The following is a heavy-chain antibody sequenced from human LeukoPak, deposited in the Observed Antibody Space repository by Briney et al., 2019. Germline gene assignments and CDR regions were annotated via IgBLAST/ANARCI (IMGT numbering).Heavy chain of an antibody. D-gene: IGHD3-22*01. J-gene: IGHJ4*02. CDR1: GFTFDDYA. V-gene: IGHV3-9*01. Sequence: GRSLRLSCAASGFTFDDYAMHWVRQAPGKGLEWVSGISWISGTIGYADFVKGRFTISRDNAKNSLYLQMNSLRAEDTALYYCAKSHLDSSGYYALDYWGQGTLVTVSS. CDR2: ISWISGTI. CDR3: AKSHLDSSGYYALDY.